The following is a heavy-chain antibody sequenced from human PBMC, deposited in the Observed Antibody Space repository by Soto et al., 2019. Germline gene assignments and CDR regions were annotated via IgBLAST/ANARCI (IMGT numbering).Heavy chain of an antibody. D-gene: IGHD2-15*01. Sequence: QVHLQESGPGLVKPSETLSLSCTVSGGSLSTDYWTWVRQPPGKGLEWIGYIYYSGSTHYNPPLKSLVTISIDPSKNQCSLRLSYVTAADTAVYYCARSFAGIGAYWYFDLWVRGTLVTVSA. V-gene: IGHV4-59*01. CDR3: ARSFAGIGAYWYFDL. J-gene: IGHJ2*01. CDR1: GGSLSTDY. CDR2: IYYSGST.